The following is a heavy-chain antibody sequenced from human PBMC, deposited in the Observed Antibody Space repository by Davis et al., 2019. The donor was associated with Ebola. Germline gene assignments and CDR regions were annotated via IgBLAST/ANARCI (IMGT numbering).Heavy chain of an antibody. J-gene: IGHJ6*04. Sequence: GESLKISCAASGFTFSSYVMHWVRRSPGKGLEWVAVISFDGSNQYYADSVKGRFTISRDNAKNSLYLQMNSLRDEDTAVYYCARYMIVVVNHTIRYYYGMDVWGKGTTVTVSS. CDR3: ARYMIVVVNHTIRYYYGMDV. CDR2: ISFDGSNQ. CDR1: GFTFSSYV. D-gene: IGHD3-22*01. V-gene: IGHV3-30*03.